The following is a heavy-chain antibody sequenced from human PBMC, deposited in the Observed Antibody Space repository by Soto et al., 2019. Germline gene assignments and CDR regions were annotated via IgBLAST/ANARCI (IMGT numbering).Heavy chain of an antibody. CDR3: ARKGDYGGSYYYGMDV. CDR1: GGTFSSYA. Sequence: SVKVSCKASGGTFSSYAISWVRQAPGQGLEWMGGIIPIFGTANYAQKFQGRVTITADESTSTAYMELSSLRSEDTAVYYCARKGDYGGSYYYGMDVWGQGNTVTVSS. D-gene: IGHD4-17*01. CDR2: IIPIFGTA. J-gene: IGHJ6*02. V-gene: IGHV1-69*13.